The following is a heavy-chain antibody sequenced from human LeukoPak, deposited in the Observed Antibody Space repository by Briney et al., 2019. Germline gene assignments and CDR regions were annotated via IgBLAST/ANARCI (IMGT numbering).Heavy chain of an antibody. Sequence: PSQTLSLTCTVSGGSINSGDYYWTWIRQPPGKGLAWIGYIYYSGSTYYNPSLKSRVTISIDTSKKQFLLDLSSVTAADKAVYYCARKVVADTAFDFWGQGTLVTVSS. D-gene: IGHD2-15*01. V-gene: IGHV4-30-4*01. CDR1: GGSINSGDYY. CDR2: IYYSGST. CDR3: ARKVVADTAFDF. J-gene: IGHJ4*02.